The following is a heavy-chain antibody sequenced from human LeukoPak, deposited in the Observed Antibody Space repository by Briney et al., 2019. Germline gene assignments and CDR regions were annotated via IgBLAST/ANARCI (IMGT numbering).Heavy chain of an antibody. J-gene: IGHJ4*02. CDR3: ARQKYLRGPDVEYFDY. CDR2: IKQDGSEK. Sequence: GGSLRLSCAASGFIFSSYRMSWVRQAPGKGLEWVANIKQDGSEKYYVDSVKGRFTISRDNAKNSLYLQMNSLRAEDTAVYYCARQKYLRGPDVEYFDYWGQGTLVTVSS. V-gene: IGHV3-7*01. CDR1: GFIFSSYR. D-gene: IGHD5/OR15-5a*01.